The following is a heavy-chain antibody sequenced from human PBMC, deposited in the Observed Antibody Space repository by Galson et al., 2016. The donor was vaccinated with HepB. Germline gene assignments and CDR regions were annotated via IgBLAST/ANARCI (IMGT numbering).Heavy chain of an antibody. CDR2: IVVGSGNT. V-gene: IGHV1-58*01. D-gene: IGHD3-3*01. CDR1: GFTFTSSA. CDR3: AAENQVLRFLEWLSHYYYYGMDV. J-gene: IGHJ6*02. Sequence: SVKVSCKASGFTFTSSAVQWVRQARGQRLEWIGWIVVGSGNTKYAQKFQERVTITRDMSTSTAYMELSSLRSEDTAVYYCAAENQVLRFLEWLSHYYYYGMDVWGQWTTVTVSS.